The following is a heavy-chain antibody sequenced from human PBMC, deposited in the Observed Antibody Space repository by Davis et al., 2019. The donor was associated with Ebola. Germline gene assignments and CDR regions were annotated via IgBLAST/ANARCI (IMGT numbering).Heavy chain of an antibody. CDR2: IIPILGIA. Sequence: AASVKVSCKASGGTFSSYAISWVRQAPGQGLEWMGRIIPILGIASYAQKFQGRVTMTRDTSTSTVYMELSSLRSEDTAVYYCARRVYSRSGFDSWGQGTLVTVSS. J-gene: IGHJ4*02. D-gene: IGHD2-8*01. CDR1: GGTFSSYA. V-gene: IGHV1-69*04. CDR3: ARRVYSRSGFDS.